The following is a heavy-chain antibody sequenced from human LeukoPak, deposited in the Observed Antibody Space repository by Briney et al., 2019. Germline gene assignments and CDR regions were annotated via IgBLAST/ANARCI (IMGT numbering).Heavy chain of an antibody. CDR2: IYTSGST. Sequence: SETLSLTCTVSGGSISSYYWSWIRQPAGKGLEWIGRIYTSGSTDYYPSLKSRVTMSVDMSKNEVSLKLTSVTAADTAVYYCAREEGLGQQLALWGQGTLVTVSS. CDR3: AREEGLGQQLAL. V-gene: IGHV4-4*07. J-gene: IGHJ1*01. CDR1: GGSISSYY. D-gene: IGHD6-13*01.